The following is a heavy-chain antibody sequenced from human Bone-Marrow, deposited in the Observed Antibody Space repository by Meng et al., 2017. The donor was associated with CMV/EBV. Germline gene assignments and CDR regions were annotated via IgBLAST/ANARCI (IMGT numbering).Heavy chain of an antibody. CDR1: GGSISSSFYY. D-gene: IGHD3-3*01. J-gene: IGHJ4*02. V-gene: IGHV4-39*07. CDR3: ASVWSGYFDYFDY. Sequence: GSLRLSCTVSGGSISSSFYYWGWIRQPPGKGLEWIGSIYYSGSTYYNPSLKSRVTISVDTSKNQFSLKLSSVTAADTAVYYCASVWSGYFDYFDYWGQGTLVTVSS. CDR2: IYYSGST.